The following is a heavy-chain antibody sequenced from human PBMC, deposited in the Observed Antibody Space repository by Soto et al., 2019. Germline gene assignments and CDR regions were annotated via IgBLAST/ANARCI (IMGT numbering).Heavy chain of an antibody. CDR1: GGTFSSYS. CDR2: IIPIFGTA. V-gene: IGHV1-69*13. Sequence: SVKVSCKASGGTFSSYSISWVPQAPGQGLEWMGGIIPIFGTANYAQKFQGRVTITAEESTSTAYMELSSLRSEDTAVYYCARGRGNCSSTSCYSAGGNWFDPWGQGTLVNVSS. D-gene: IGHD2-2*01. CDR3: ARGRGNCSSTSCYSAGGNWFDP. J-gene: IGHJ5*02.